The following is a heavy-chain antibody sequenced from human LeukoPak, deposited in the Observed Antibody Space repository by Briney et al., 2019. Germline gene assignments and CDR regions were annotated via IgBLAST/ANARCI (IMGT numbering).Heavy chain of an antibody. CDR1: GYTLTELS. J-gene: IGHJ5*02. V-gene: IGHV1-24*01. Sequence: ASVTVSFTFSGYTLTELSIHWGRQVPGKGMGWMGGIDPQDDETLYAQNFQGRVTMTEDTSTDTAYMELISLRSEDTAVYYCAAGGSGSYLFDPWGQGTLVIVSS. D-gene: IGHD1-26*01. CDR3: AAGGSGSYLFDP. CDR2: IDPQDDET.